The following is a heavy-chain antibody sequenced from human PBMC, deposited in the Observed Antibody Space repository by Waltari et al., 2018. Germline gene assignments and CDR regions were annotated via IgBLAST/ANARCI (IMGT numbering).Heavy chain of an antibody. D-gene: IGHD3-3*02. V-gene: IGHV4-61*02. Sequence: QVQLQESGPGLVKPSQTLSLTCSVSGVSITSGSHYWNWIRQPAGKGLEWIGHIYTSGSTKYNPSLKRRVTISVDTSKNQFSLRLSSVTAADTAVYYCVTVGSSIQAFDYFDNWGQGTLVTVSS. CDR1: GVSITSGSHY. CDR3: VTVGSSIQAFDYFDN. CDR2: IYTSGST. J-gene: IGHJ4*02.